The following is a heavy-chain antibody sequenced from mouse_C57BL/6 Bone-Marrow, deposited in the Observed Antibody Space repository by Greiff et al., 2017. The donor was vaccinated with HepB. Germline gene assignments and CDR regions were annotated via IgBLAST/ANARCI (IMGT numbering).Heavy chain of an antibody. CDR1: GFSFNTYA. CDR2: IRSKSNNYAT. V-gene: IGHV10-1*01. J-gene: IGHJ1*03. CDR3: VRQGYYGSTHWYFDV. Sequence: EVQGVESGGGLVQPKGSLKLSCAASGFSFNTYAMNWVRQAPGKGLEWVARIRSKSNNYATYYADSVKDRFTISRDDSESMLYLQMNNLKTEDTAMYYCVRQGYYGSTHWYFDVWGTGTTVTVSS. D-gene: IGHD1-1*01.